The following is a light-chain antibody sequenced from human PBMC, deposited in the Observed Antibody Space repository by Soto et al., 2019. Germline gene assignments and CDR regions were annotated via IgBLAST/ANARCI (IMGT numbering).Light chain of an antibody. Sequence: QSVLTQPPSASGTPGQRVTISCSGSRSNIGSNTVSWYQQVPGTAPKLLIYTNTQRPSGVPDRFSGSKSGTSASLAISGLQCEDEADYYCAAWDASLNGYVFGPGTKLTVL. CDR3: AAWDASLNGYV. CDR2: TNT. CDR1: RSNIGSNT. J-gene: IGLJ1*01. V-gene: IGLV1-44*01.